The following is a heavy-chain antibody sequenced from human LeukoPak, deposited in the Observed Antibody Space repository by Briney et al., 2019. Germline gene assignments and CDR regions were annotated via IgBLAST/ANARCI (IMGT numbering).Heavy chain of an antibody. V-gene: IGHV3-7*03. CDR1: GLTFSSYW. CDR2: IKQDGSEK. D-gene: IGHD2-8*02. Sequence: PGGSLRLSCAASGLTFSSYWMTWVLQAPGKGLEWVANIKQDGSEKHYVDSVKGRFTISRDNAKNSLYLQMNSLRAEDTAVYYCAWGWSKFDYWGQGTLVTVSS. J-gene: IGHJ4*02. CDR3: AWGWSKFDY.